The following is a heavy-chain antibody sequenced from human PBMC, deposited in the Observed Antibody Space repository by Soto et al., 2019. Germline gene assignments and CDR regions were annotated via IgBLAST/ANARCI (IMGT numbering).Heavy chain of an antibody. J-gene: IGHJ6*02. Sequence: SETLSLTCTVSGGSISSSSYYWGWMRQPPGKGLEWIASFFIRGNTYYNPSLKTRVTTSVDTSKNQFSLKLSSVTAADTGVYYWGRDRRFRGFYGMDVWGQGTMVTVSS. D-gene: IGHD3-10*01. CDR2: FFIRGNT. CDR1: GGSISSSSYY. V-gene: IGHV4-39*02. CDR3: GRDRRFRGFYGMDV.